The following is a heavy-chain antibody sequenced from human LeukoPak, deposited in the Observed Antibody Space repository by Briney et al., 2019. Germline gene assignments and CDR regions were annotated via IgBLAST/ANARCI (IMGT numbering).Heavy chain of an antibody. CDR3: ARRLNSSWYAGQYDY. Sequence: PSETLSLTCTVSGVSIISSSYYWGWIRQSPGKGLEWLGSIYYSGSTNYNPFLKSRVTISVDTSKDQFSLKLSSVTAADTAVYYCARRLNSSWYAGQYDYWGQGTLVTVPS. J-gene: IGHJ4*02. V-gene: IGHV4-39*01. CDR1: GVSIISSSYY. CDR2: IYYSGST. D-gene: IGHD6-13*01.